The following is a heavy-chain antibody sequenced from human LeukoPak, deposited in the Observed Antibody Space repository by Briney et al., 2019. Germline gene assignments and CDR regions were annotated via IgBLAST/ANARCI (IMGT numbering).Heavy chain of an antibody. J-gene: IGHJ4*02. Sequence: GASVKVSCKASGGTFSSYAISWVRQAPGQGLEWMGGIIPIFGTANYAQKFQGRVTITADKSTSTAYMELSSLRSEDTAVYYCAREDYDYGGNSMRSEAGVDYWGQGTLVTVSS. D-gene: IGHD4-23*01. V-gene: IGHV1-69*06. CDR3: AREDYDYGGNSMRSEAGVDY. CDR1: GGTFSSYA. CDR2: IIPIFGTA.